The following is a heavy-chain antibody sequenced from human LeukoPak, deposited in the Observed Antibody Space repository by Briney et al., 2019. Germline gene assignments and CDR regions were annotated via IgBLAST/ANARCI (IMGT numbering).Heavy chain of an antibody. J-gene: IGHJ6*03. V-gene: IGHV3-30*02. D-gene: IGHD6-13*01. CDR3: AKDGSSSWYSPLYYYYYYMDV. Sequence: PGGSLRLSCAASGFTFSSYGMHWVRQAPGKGLEWVAFIRYDGSNKYYADSVKGRFTISRDNSKNTLYLQMNSLRAEDTAVYYCAKDGSSSWYSPLYYYYYYMDVWGKGTTVTVSS. CDR2: IRYDGSNK. CDR1: GFTFSSYG.